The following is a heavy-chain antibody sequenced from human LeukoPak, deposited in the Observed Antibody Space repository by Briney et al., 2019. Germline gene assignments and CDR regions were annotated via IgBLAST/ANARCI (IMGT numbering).Heavy chain of an antibody. CDR2: ISGSGGST. J-gene: IGHJ4*02. Sequence: PGGSLRLSCAASGFTFSSYAMSWVRQAPGKGLEWGSAISGSGGSTYYADSVKGRFTISRDNSKNTLYLQMNSLRAEDTAVYYCAKDDSSGYYSDYFDYWGRGTLVSVSS. V-gene: IGHV3-23*01. CDR1: GFTFSSYA. D-gene: IGHD3-22*01. CDR3: AKDDSSGYYSDYFDY.